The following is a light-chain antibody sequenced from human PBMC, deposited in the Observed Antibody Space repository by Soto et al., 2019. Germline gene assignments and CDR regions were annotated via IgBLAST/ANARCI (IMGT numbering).Light chain of an antibody. V-gene: IGKV3-20*01. CDR1: QSISSSY. Sequence: EIVLTQSPGTLSLSPGEGGTLSCRASQSISSSYLAWYQQKPGQSPRLLIYAASSRATGIPDRFSGSGSGTDFTLAISRLEPEDSAVYYCQQYGSSPTFGQGTKLEIK. CDR3: QQYGSSPT. CDR2: AAS. J-gene: IGKJ2*01.